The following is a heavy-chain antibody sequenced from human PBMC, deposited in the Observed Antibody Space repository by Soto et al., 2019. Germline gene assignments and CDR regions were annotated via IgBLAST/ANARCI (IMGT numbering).Heavy chain of an antibody. CDR2: FDPEDGET. CDR1: GYTLTELS. J-gene: IGHJ1*01. D-gene: IGHD4-17*01. Sequence: QVQLVQSGAEVKKPGASVKVSCKVSGYTLTELSMHWVRQAPGKGREWMGGFDPEDGETIYAQKFQGRVTMTEDTSTDTAYMELSSLRSEDTAVYYCAMQAQNQNDYGDYNGYFQHWGQGTLVTVSS. CDR3: AMQAQNQNDYGDYNGYFQH. V-gene: IGHV1-24*01.